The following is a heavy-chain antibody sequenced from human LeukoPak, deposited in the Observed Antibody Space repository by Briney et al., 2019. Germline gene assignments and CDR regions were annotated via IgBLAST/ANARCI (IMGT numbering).Heavy chain of an antibody. CDR3: LGGVAADY. V-gene: IGHV3-7*01. CDR2: INQDASDK. J-gene: IGHJ4*02. Sequence: GGSLGLSCAASRFSFSHYWMTWVRQAPGKGVEWVANINQDASDKHYADSVKGRFTISRDNAKNSLYLQMNSLRVEDTAVYYCLGGVAADYWGRGTLVTVSS. D-gene: IGHD3-16*01. CDR1: RFSFSHYW.